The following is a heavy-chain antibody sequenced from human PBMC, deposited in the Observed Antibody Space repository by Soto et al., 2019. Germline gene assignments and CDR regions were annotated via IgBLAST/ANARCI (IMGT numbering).Heavy chain of an antibody. Sequence: QVQLQESGPGLVKPSETLSLTCTVSGGSISSYYWSWIRQPPGKGLEWIGYIYYSGSTNYNPSLKRRLTTQADTPTNQCARKLSSVAAADTAMYYCESKARGDYVGPSWFDPWCQETLVTVSS. CDR2: IYYSGST. CDR3: ESKARGDYVGPSWFDP. J-gene: IGHJ5*02. V-gene: IGHV4-59*08. CDR1: GGSISSYY. D-gene: IGHD4-17*01.